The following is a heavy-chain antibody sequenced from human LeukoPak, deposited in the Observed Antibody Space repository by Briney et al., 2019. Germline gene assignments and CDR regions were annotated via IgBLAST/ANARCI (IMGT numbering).Heavy chain of an antibody. CDR3: AKLAKYFYGSETYYFFEH. CDR2: ISSSSSYI. J-gene: IGHJ4*02. V-gene: IGHV3-21*01. CDR1: GFPFSTYS. Sequence: GSLRLSCAASGFPFSTYSVNWVRQAPGKVLEWVSSISSSSSYIYYADSVKGRFTISRDNAKNSLYLQMNSLRVEDTAVYYCAKLAKYFYGSETYYFFEHWGQGTPVTASS. D-gene: IGHD3-10*01.